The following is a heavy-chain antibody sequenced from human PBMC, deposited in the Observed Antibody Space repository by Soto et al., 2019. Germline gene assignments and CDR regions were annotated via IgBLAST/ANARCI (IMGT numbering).Heavy chain of an antibody. CDR3: TRVHLISGYYVNWFDP. Sequence: GGSLRLSCPAAGFTFGDYAMSWFRKDPGKGLEWVGFIRSKAYGGTTEYAASVKGRFTISRDDSKSIAYLQMNSLKTEDTAVYYCTRVHLISGYYVNWFDPWGQGTLVTVSS. J-gene: IGHJ5*02. CDR1: GFTFGDYA. CDR2: IRSKAYGGTT. V-gene: IGHV3-49*03. D-gene: IGHD3-22*01.